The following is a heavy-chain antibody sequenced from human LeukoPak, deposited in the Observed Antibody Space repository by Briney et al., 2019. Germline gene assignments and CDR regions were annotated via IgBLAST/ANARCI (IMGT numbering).Heavy chain of an antibody. V-gene: IGHV3-30*02. CDR1: GFAFSSYA. CDR3: AKAPDIVVVPDY. Sequence: GGSLRLSCAASGFAFSSYAMHWVRQAPGKGLEWVAFIRYDGSNKYYADSVKVRFTISRDNSKNTLYLQMNSLRAEDTGVYYCAKAPDIVVVPDYWGQGTLVTVS. D-gene: IGHD2-2*01. J-gene: IGHJ4*02. CDR2: IRYDGSNK.